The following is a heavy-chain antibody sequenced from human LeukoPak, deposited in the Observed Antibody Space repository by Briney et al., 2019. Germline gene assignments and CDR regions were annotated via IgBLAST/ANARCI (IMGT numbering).Heavy chain of an antibody. J-gene: IGHJ6*03. CDR1: GGSISSYY. CDR2: IYYSGST. Sequence: SETLSLTCTVSGGSISSYYWSWIRQPPGKGLEWIGNIYYSGSTNYNPSLKSRVTISVDTSKNQFSLKLSSVTAADTAVYYCARDPGRGIAARPPYYYYYMDVWGKGTTVTVSS. CDR3: ARDPGRGIAARPPYYYYYMDV. D-gene: IGHD6-6*01. V-gene: IGHV4-59*01.